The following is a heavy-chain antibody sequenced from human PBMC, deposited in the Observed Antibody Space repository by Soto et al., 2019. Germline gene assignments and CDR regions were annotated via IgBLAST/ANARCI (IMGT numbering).Heavy chain of an antibody. J-gene: IGHJ5*02. CDR1: GYTFTTHG. D-gene: IGHD2-15*01. Sequence: QVQLVQSGAEVKKPGASVKVSSKASGYTFTTHGISWVRQAPGQGLEWMGWVSGDNGHTNYAQSFQGRVTMTTDTSTNTAYMELRSLRSDDTAVYYCARDLGYCRSGTCYREWFDPWGQGTLVTVSS. V-gene: IGHV1-18*01. CDR3: ARDLGYCRSGTCYREWFDP. CDR2: VSGDNGHT.